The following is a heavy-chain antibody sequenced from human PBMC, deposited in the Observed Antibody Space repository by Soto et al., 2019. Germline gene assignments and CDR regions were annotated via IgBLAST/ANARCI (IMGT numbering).Heavy chain of an antibody. V-gene: IGHV1-3*01. D-gene: IGHD6-13*01. CDR2: INAGNGNT. CDR3: ARGGIAAAAPPDY. CDR1: GYTFTSYA. J-gene: IGHJ4*02. Sequence: GASVKVSCKASGYTFTSYAMHWVRQAPGQRLEWMGWINAGNGNTKYSQKFQGRVTITRDTSASTAYMELSSLRSEDTAVYYCARGGIAAAAPPDYWGQGNLGTVSS.